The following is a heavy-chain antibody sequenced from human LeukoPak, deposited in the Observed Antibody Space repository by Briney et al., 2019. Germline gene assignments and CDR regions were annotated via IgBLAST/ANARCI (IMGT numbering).Heavy chain of an antibody. CDR1: GFTFSSYT. CDR2: ISDDATYT. CDR3: ARGTAVTALSGF. D-gene: IGHD4-17*01. V-gene: IGHV3-30*09. Sequence: AGSLRLSCSASGFTFSSYTMHWVRQAPGKGLEWVAAISDDATYTYYSASGKGRFAISRDNSKNTLYLQMNNPTTVDTAVYYCARGTAVTALSGFWGQGTLVTVSS. J-gene: IGHJ4*02.